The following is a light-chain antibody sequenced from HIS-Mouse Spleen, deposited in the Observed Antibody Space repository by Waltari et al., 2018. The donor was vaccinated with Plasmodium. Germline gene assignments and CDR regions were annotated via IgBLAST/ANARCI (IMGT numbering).Light chain of an antibody. CDR1: QSVSSN. J-gene: IGKJ3*01. Sequence: EIVMTQSPATLSVSPGERATLSFRASQSVSSNLAWYQQKTGQAPRLLIYGASTRATGIPARFSGSGSGTEFTLTISSLQSEDFAVYYCQQYNNWSFTFGPGTKVDIK. CDR3: QQYNNWSFT. V-gene: IGKV3-15*01. CDR2: GAS.